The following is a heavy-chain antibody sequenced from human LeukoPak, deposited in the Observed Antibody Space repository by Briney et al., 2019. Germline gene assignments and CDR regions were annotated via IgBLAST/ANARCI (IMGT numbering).Heavy chain of an antibody. CDR1: GFTFSSYS. CDR2: ISSSSSTI. V-gene: IGHV3-48*02. CDR3: ARVPDVFAFGGVIVAPDY. Sequence: GGSLRLSCAASGFTFSSYSMNWVRQAPGKGLEWISYISSSSSTIYYADSVKGRFTISRDNAKNSLYLQMNTLRDEDTAVYSCARVPDVFAFGGVIVAPDYWGQGTLVTVSS. D-gene: IGHD3-16*02. J-gene: IGHJ4*02.